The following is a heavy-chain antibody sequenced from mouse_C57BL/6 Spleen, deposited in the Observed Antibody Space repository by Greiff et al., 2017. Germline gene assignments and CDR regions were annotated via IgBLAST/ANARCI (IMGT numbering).Heavy chain of an antibody. CDR2: ISSGSSTI. J-gene: IGHJ2*01. Sequence: EVKLVESGGGLVKPGGSLKLSCAASGFTFSDYGMHWVRQAPEKGLEWVAYISSGSSTIYYADTVKGRFTIARDNAKNTLFLQMTSLRSEDTAMYYCARLGTTGNFDYWGKGTTLTVSS. CDR1: GFTFSDYG. CDR3: ARLGTTGNFDY. V-gene: IGHV5-17*01. D-gene: IGHD4-1*01.